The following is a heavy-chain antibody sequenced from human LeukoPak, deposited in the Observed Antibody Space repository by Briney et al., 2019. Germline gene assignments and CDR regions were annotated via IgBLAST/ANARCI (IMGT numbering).Heavy chain of an antibody. CDR1: GYTFTGYY. Sequence: ASVKVSCQASGYTFTGYYMHWVRQAPGQGLEWMGWINPNRGGTNYAQKFQGRVTMTRDTYISTANMELSRLGSDDTAVYYCARGDDMITFGGVIADWGQGTLVTVSS. V-gene: IGHV1-2*02. CDR2: INPNRGGT. CDR3: ARGDDMITFGGVIAD. J-gene: IGHJ4*02. D-gene: IGHD3-16*02.